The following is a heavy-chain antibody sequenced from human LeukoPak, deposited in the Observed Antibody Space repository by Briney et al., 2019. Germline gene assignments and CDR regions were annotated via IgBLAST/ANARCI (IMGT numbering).Heavy chain of an antibody. CDR2: ISGDGVST. J-gene: IGHJ4*02. V-gene: IGHV3-43*02. CDR1: GLPIADFA. CDR3: AKESGKFDY. Sequence: GGSLRLSCVASGLPIADFAMHWVREAPGKGLEWVSLISGDGVSTFYADSVKGRFSISRDNSKNSLYLEMTSLRTEDAAMYYCAKESGKFDYWGQGTLVAVSS.